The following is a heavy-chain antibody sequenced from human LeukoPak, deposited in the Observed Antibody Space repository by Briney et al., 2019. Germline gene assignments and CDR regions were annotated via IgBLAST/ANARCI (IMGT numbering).Heavy chain of an antibody. J-gene: IGHJ4*02. CDR1: GFTFSSYA. Sequence: GGSLRLSCAASGFTFSSYAMHWVRQAPGKGLEWVAVISYDGSNKYYADSVKGRFTISRDNSKNTLYLQMNSLRAEDTAVYYCAGDLYGDHEGGVYWGQGTLVTVPS. D-gene: IGHD4-17*01. CDR3: AGDLYGDHEGGVY. V-gene: IGHV3-30-3*01. CDR2: ISYDGSNK.